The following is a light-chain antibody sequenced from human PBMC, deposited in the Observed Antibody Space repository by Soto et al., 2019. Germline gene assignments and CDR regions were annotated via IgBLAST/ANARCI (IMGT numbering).Light chain of an antibody. J-gene: IGKJ1*01. CDR1: QTVTNDY. CDR3: QQYGSSPWT. CDR2: DAS. Sequence: EIVLTQSPGTLSLSPGERATLSCRSSQTVTNDYLAWYQQKDGQAPRLLIYDASTRATGIPDRFSGSGSGTDFTLTISRLEPEDFAVYYCQQYGSSPWTFGQGTKVDIK. V-gene: IGKV3-20*01.